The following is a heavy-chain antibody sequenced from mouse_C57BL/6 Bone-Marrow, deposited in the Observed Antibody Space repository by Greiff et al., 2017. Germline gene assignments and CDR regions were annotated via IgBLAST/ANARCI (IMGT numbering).Heavy chain of an antibody. V-gene: IGHV14-4*01. CDR3: SSFDGNYFDF. D-gene: IGHD2-3*01. CDR1: GFNIKDDY. J-gene: IGHJ2*01. CDR2: IDPEIGDT. Sequence: EVKLQESGAELVRQGASVKLSCTASGFNIKDDYIHWVKQRPEQGLEWIGWIDPEIGDTEYASKFQGKATITSDTSSNTAYLQLSSLTSEDTSVYYCSSFDGNYFDFWGQGTPLTVAS.